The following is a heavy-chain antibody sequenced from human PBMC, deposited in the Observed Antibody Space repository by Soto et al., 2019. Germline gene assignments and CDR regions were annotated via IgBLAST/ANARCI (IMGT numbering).Heavy chain of an antibody. CDR3: AALRDYYDSSGNGMGV. CDR2: IVVGSGNT. CDR1: GFTFTSSA. D-gene: IGHD3-22*01. J-gene: IGHJ6*02. V-gene: IGHV1-58*01. Sequence: SVKVSCKASGFTFTSSAVQWVRQARGQRLEWIGWIVVGSGNTNYAQKFQERVTITRDMSTSTAYMELSSLRSEDTAVYYCAALRDYYDSSGNGMGVWGQGTTVTVS.